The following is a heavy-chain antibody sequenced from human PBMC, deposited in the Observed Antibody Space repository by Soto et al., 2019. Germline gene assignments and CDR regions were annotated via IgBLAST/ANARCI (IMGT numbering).Heavy chain of an antibody. V-gene: IGHV5-51*01. D-gene: IGHD3-22*01. J-gene: IGHJ4*02. Sequence: PGESLKISCQGSGYSFTTYWIVWVRQMPGKGLECMGAIYPDDSDTIYSPSFQGQVTISADKSISTAYLQWSSLKASDTAMYYCARGGADYSCQSTGYYHLDCCGQGTLVTASS. CDR1: GYSFTTYW. CDR2: IYPDDSDT. CDR3: ARGGADYSCQSTGYYHLDC.